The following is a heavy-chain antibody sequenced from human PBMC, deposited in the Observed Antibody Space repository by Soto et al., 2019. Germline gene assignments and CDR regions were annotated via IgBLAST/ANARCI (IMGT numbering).Heavy chain of an antibody. V-gene: IGHV3-23*01. J-gene: IGHJ6*02. D-gene: IGHD2-15*01. CDR2: ITSGGDT. CDR1: GFTFSGYA. Sequence: PGGSLRLSCATSGFTFSGYAMTWVRQAPGKGLNWVSAITSGGDTFFADSVKGRFTISRDHSKKTLYLQMNSLRAEDTAAYYCAKDRGSIVVLVDAIDVWGQGTTVTVSS. CDR3: AKDRGSIVVLVDAIDV.